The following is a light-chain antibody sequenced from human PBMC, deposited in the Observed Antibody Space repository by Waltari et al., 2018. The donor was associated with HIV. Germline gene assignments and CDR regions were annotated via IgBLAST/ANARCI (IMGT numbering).Light chain of an antibody. CDR2: DDS. CDR1: DIGVRN. V-gene: IGLV3-21*03. Sequence: SYVLTQPPSVSVAPGKTATITCGGNDIGVRNVHWYQQEPGQAPVWVVYDDSERPSGIPERFSGSNSGNTATLTISRVEAGDEADFYCQVWDTSIDHRVVGGGTKLTVL. CDR3: QVWDTSIDHRV. J-gene: IGLJ3*02.